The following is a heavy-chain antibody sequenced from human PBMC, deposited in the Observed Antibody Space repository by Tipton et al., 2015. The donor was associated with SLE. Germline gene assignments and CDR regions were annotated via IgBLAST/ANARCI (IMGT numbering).Heavy chain of an antibody. D-gene: IGHD1-14*01. CDR2: LYTTGNT. J-gene: IGHJ4*02. V-gene: IGHV4-4*07. CDR3: ARQSEALVYFDS. CDR1: GGSITNYY. Sequence: TLSLTCIVSGGSITNYYWSWFRQPAGKGLEWIGHLYTTGNTNYNPSLKSRVTISVDTPNNRFSLEVTSVTAADTAVYVCARQSEALVYFDSWGQGTLRTDSS.